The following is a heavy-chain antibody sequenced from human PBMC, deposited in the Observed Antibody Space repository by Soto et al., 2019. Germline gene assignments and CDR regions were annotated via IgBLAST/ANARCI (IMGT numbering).Heavy chain of an antibody. CDR2: IYYSGST. CDR1: GGSISSGGYY. V-gene: IGHV4-31*01. J-gene: IGHJ6*02. CDR3: ARDRLESSGYSMYGMDV. D-gene: IGHD3-22*01. Sequence: QVQLQESGPGLVKPSQTLSLTCTVSGGSISSGGYYWSWIRQHPGKGLEWIGYIYYSGSTYYNPSLKSLVTISVDTSKNQVSLKLSSVTAADTAVYYCARDRLESSGYSMYGMDVWGQGTTVTVSS.